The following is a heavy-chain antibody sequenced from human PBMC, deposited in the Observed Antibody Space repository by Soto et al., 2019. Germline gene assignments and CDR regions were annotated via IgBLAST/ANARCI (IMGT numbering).Heavy chain of an antibody. CDR2: INAGNGNT. V-gene: IGHV1-3*01. D-gene: IGHD3-3*01. CDR1: GYTFTSYA. CDR3: ATVKLIFGVVNLYYYYGMDV. J-gene: IGHJ6*02. Sequence: ASVKVYCKASGYTFTSYAMHWVRQAPGQRLEWMGWINAGNGNTKYSQKFQGRVTITRDTSARTAYIARSSLRSEDTAVFYWATVKLIFGVVNLYYYYGMDVWGQGTTVTVSS.